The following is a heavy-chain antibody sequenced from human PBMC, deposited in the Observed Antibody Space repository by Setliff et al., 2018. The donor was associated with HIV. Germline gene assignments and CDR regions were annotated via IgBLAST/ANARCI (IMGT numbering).Heavy chain of an antibody. Sequence: PGGSLRLSCAASGFTFDDYAVTWVRQAPGKGLDYVSAISGSGTTTYYADSVRGRFTISRDNAANSVYLQMDSLRAEDTAVYYCARGGANPSWFDSWGQGTLVTVSS. CDR1: GFTFDDYA. D-gene: IGHD3-16*01. CDR3: ARGGANPSWFDS. V-gene: IGHV3-23*01. CDR2: ISGSGTTT. J-gene: IGHJ5*01.